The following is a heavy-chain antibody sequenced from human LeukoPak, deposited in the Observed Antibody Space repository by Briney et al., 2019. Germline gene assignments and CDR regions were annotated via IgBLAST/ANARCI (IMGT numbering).Heavy chain of an antibody. CDR2: ITRSGGDT. J-gene: IGHJ4*02. D-gene: IGHD4-17*01. CDR3: AKADYGDFAFDY. CDR1: GFTFSNYA. V-gene: IGHV3-23*01. Sequence: GGSLRLSCEASGFTFSNYAMSWVRQAPGMGLEWVAAITRSGGDTYYADSVKGRFTIFRDNSKNTLSLQMNSLSAEDKAVYYCAKADYGDFAFDYWGQGTLVTVSS.